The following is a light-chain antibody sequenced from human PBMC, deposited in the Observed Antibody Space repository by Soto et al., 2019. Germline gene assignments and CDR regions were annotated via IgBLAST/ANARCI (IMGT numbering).Light chain of an antibody. J-gene: IGKJ4*01. CDR2: EAS. CDR1: QKIRSW. V-gene: IGKV1-5*01. CDR3: QQYISYSKT. Sequence: DIQMTQSPSTLSTSVGARFSTSSLSSQKIRSWLTWYQQRPGKAPKLLIFEASSLESGVPSRFSGSGSGTEFTLTVSSLQADDFATYYCQQYISYSKTFGRGTKVDIK.